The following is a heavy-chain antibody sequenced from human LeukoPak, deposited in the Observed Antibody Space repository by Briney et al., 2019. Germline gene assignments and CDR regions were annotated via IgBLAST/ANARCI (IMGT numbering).Heavy chain of an antibody. D-gene: IGHD3-22*01. CDR3: AKDPYYYDSSGYYYGYFDY. V-gene: IGHV3-7*03. Sequence: GGSLRLSCAGSGFTFKNYWMAWVRQAPGKGLEWVANIRHDGSARYYGDSVKGRFTISRDNSKNTLYLQMNSLRAEDTAVYYCAKDPYYYDSSGYYYGYFDYWGQGTLVTVSS. CDR2: IRHDGSAR. CDR1: GFTFKNYW. J-gene: IGHJ4*02.